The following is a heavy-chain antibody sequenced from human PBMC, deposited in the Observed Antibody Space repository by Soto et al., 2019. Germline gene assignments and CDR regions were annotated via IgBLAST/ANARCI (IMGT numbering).Heavy chain of an antibody. D-gene: IGHD6-19*01. V-gene: IGHV3-48*02. CDR3: ARDPYSGWYVKLFKH. CDR2: IGATTNTV. CDR1: GFTFGTSP. Sequence: VQLVESGGGLVQPGGSLRLSCAASGFTFGTSPMHWVRQAPGKGLEWVAYIGATTNTVHYADSVKGRFTISGDNSKNSLYLQMNSRRDDDTAIYFCARDPYSGWYVKLFKHWGHGTLVTVSS. J-gene: IGHJ4*01.